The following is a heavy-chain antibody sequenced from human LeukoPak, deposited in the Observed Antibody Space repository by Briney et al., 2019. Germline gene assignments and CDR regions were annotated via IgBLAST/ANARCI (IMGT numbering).Heavy chain of an antibody. CDR3: ARQGSGNYLSPVNY. Sequence: SETLSLTCTVSGVAFSSTRYYWGWIRPPPGKELEWMGTIYYSGSSYYNPALRSRVTISVDTFKNQFSLKLSSVTAADTAVYYCARQGSGNYLSPVNYWGQGTLVTVSS. CDR2: IYYSGSS. J-gene: IGHJ4*02. CDR1: GVAFSSTRYY. V-gene: IGHV4-39*01. D-gene: IGHD1-26*01.